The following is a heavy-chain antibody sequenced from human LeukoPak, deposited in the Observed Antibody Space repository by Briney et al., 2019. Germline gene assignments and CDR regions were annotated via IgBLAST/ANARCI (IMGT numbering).Heavy chain of an antibody. CDR3: ARDGIAAAGSDY. CDR1: GFTFSSYG. J-gene: IGHJ4*02. CDR2: ISYDGSHQ. D-gene: IGHD6-13*01. Sequence: GGSLRLSCAASGFTFSSYGMHWVRQAPGKGLEWVAVISYDGSHQYDADPVKGRFTISRDNSKNTLYLQMNSLRAEDTAVYYCARDGIAAAGSDYWGQGTLVTVSS. V-gene: IGHV3-33*05.